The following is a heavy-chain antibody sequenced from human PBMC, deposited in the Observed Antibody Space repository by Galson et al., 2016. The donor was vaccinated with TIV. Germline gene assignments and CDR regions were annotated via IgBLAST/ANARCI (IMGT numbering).Heavy chain of an antibody. J-gene: IGHJ6*02. V-gene: IGHV3-9*01. CDR3: TKARGYGYGSPQDYYYGMDA. D-gene: IGHD5-18*01. Sequence: SLRLSCAASGFTFSSHGIHWVRQTLGMGLEWVSGISSNSVHLGYADSVRGRFTISRDNAKNLLYLQMNSLRAEDTALYYCTKARGYGYGSPQDYYYGMDAWGQGTTVSVSS. CDR2: ISSNSVHL. CDR1: GFTFSSHG.